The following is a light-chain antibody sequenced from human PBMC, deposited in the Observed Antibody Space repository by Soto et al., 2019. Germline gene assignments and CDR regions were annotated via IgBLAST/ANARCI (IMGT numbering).Light chain of an antibody. J-gene: IGKJ2*01. CDR3: QQYGSSPET. V-gene: IGKV3-20*01. CDR2: ATS. CDR1: QSVISTY. Sequence: EIVLTQSPGTLSLSPGERATLSCRASQSVISTYFAWYQHKPGQAPRLLIYATSTRANGVPDRFGGSGSGTYFSLTISRLEPEDFALYSWQQYGSSPETFGQGTKLEI.